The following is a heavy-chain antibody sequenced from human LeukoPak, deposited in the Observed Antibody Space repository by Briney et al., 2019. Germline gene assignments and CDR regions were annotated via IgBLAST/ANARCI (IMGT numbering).Heavy chain of an antibody. D-gene: IGHD2-2*01. CDR1: GFTFSSYS. Sequence: PGGSLRLSCAASGFTFSSYSMNWVRQAPGKGLEWVSYISSSSSTIYYADSVKGRFTISRDNAKNSLYLQMNSLRAEDTAVYYCARRGDVYCSSTSCYGPFDYWGQGTLVTVSS. V-gene: IGHV3-48*04. CDR2: ISSSSSTI. CDR3: ARRGDVYCSSTSCYGPFDY. J-gene: IGHJ4*02.